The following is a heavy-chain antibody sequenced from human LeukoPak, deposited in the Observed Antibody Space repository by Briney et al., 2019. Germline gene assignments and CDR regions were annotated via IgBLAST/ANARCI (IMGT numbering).Heavy chain of an antibody. Sequence: SETLSLTCTVSGGSVGSGSYYWSWIRQPPGKGLEWIGYIYYSGITNYNPSLKSRVTISVDTSKKQFSLKLSSVTAADTAVYYCARVSVDDYFDYWGQGTLVTVSS. V-gene: IGHV4-61*01. D-gene: IGHD6-19*01. CDR3: ARVSVDDYFDY. CDR2: IYYSGIT. CDR1: GGSVGSGSYY. J-gene: IGHJ4*02.